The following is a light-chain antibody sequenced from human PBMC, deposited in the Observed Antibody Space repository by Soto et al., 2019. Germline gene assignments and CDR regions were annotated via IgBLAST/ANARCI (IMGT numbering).Light chain of an antibody. J-gene: IGKJ5*01. CDR3: QQSYRTPT. Sequence: DIEMTQSPSSLSAFVGDTVTIICRARQSIKMFLNWYQQKLGQAPKLLMHGASTLERGVPSRFSGSASGTEFVLTISNLQPEDFAIYFCQQSYRTPTFGQGTRLEIK. V-gene: IGKV1-39*01. CDR2: GAS. CDR1: QSIKMF.